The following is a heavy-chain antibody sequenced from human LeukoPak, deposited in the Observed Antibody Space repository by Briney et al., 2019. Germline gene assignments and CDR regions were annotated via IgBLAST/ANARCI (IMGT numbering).Heavy chain of an antibody. CDR3: ARHSGSYSGYYYYMDV. J-gene: IGHJ6*03. CDR2: IYYSGST. CDR1: GGSISSYY. V-gene: IGHV4-59*08. D-gene: IGHD1-26*01. Sequence: SETLSLTCTVSGGSISSYYWSWIRQPPGKGLEWIGYIYYSGSTNYNPSLKSRVTISVDTSKNQFSLKLSSVTAADTAVYYCARHSGSYSGYYYYMDVWAKGTTVTVSS.